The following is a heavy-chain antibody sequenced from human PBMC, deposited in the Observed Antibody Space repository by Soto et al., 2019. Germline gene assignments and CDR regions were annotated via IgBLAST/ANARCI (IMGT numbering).Heavy chain of an antibody. CDR3: ARDGGVASVYGMDV. Sequence: QVHLVQSGAEVKRPGASVKVSCKASGYTFTDYYIHWVRQAPGQGLEWLGWISPHNGATNYAQKFRGRVTLSRDTTINTSFLEMDRRTTDDTAVYYCARDGGVASVYGMDVWGQGTTVTVSS. CDR1: GYTFTDYY. J-gene: IGHJ6*02. V-gene: IGHV1-2*02. D-gene: IGHD5-12*01. CDR2: ISPHNGAT.